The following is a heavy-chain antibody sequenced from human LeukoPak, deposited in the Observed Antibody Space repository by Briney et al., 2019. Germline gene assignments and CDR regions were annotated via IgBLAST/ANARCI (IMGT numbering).Heavy chain of an antibody. CDR2: INHSGST. V-gene: IGHV4-34*01. D-gene: IGHD2-2*01. CDR1: GGSFSGYY. CDR3: ASYCSSTSCYPANWFDP. Sequence: SETLSLTCAVNGGSFSGYYWSWIRQPPGKGLEWIGEINHSGSTNYNPSLKSRVTISVDTSKNQFSLKLSSVTAADTAVYYCASYCSSTSCYPANWFDPWGQGTLVTVSS. J-gene: IGHJ5*02.